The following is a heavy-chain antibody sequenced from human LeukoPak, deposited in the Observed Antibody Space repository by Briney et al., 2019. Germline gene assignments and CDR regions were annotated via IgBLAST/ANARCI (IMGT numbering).Heavy chain of an antibody. CDR3: ARQDLGYCSGGSCYALDY. V-gene: IGHV1-69*06. Sequence: ASVKVSCKASGGTFSIYAISWVRQAPGQGLEWMGGIIPIFGTANYAQKFQGRVTITADKSTSTAYMELSSLRSEDTAVYYCARQDLGYCSGGSCYALDYWGQGTLVTVSS. J-gene: IGHJ4*02. D-gene: IGHD2-15*01. CDR2: IIPIFGTA. CDR1: GGTFSIYA.